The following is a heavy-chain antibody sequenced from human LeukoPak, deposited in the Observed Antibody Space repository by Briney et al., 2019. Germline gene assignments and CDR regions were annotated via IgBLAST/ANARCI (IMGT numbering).Heavy chain of an antibody. J-gene: IGHJ5*02. V-gene: IGHV4-34*01. CDR3: ARSVGAFDWSIPPPTFFWFDP. CDR2: INHSGST. D-gene: IGHD3-9*01. Sequence: PSETLSLTCAVYGGSFSGYYWSWIRQPPGKGLEWIGEINHSGSTNYNPSLKSRVTISVDTSKNQFSLKLSSVTAADTAVYYCARSVGAFDWSIPPPTFFWFDPWGQGTLVTVSS. CDR1: GGSFSGYY.